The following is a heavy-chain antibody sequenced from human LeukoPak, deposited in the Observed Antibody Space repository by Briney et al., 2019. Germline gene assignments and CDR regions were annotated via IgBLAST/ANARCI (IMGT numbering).Heavy chain of an antibody. D-gene: IGHD6-19*01. CDR3: AKAVAGTGGGLDY. CDR2: ISSSGGGT. J-gene: IGHJ4*02. CDR1: GFTFSSYA. Sequence: GGSLRLSCAASGFTFSSYAMSWVRQAPGKGLEWVSAISSSGGGTYYADSVKGRFTISRDNSKNTLYLQMNSLRAEDTAVYYCAKAVAGTGGGLDYWGQGTLVTVSS. V-gene: IGHV3-23*01.